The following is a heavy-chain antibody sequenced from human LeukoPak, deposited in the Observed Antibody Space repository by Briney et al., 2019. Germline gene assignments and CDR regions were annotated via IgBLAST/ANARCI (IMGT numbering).Heavy chain of an antibody. CDR2: VYYSGST. D-gene: IGHD6-6*01. V-gene: IGHV4-59*11. CDR3: ARVGSSSSAGIYYYYYYMDV. CDR1: GGSISSHY. J-gene: IGHJ6*03. Sequence: SETLSLTCTVSGGSISSHYWSWIRQPPGKGLEWIGYVYYSGSTNYNPSLKSRVTISVDTSKNQFSLKLSSVTAADTAVYYCARVGSSSSAGIYYYYYYMDVWGKGTTVTVSS.